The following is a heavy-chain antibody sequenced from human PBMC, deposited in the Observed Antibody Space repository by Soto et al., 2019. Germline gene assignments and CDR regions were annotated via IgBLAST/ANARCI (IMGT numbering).Heavy chain of an antibody. CDR1: GFIFSSYG. CDR3: ARDPPDDTSGYFSLDY. D-gene: IGHD3-22*01. Sequence: QVQLVESGGVVVQPGRSLRLSCAASGFIFSSYGMHWVRQAPGKGLEWVAVMWSEGGDKHYADSVKGRITISRDNSRNTLYLQMNSLRAEDTAVYYCARDPPDDTSGYFSLDYWGQGTLVTVSS. CDR2: MWSEGGDK. J-gene: IGHJ4*02. V-gene: IGHV3-33*01.